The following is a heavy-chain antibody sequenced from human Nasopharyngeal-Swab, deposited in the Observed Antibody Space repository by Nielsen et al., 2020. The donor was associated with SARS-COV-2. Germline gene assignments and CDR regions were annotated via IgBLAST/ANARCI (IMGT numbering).Heavy chain of an antibody. CDR2: INPNSGGT. CDR1: GYTFTGYY. Sequence: ASVKVSCKASGYTFTGYYMHWVRQAPGQRLEWMGWINPNSGGTNYAQKFQGWVTMTRDTSISTACMELSRLRSDDTAVYYCARDRRDSSGTHNWFDPWGQGTLVTVSS. D-gene: IGHD6-19*01. CDR3: ARDRRDSSGTHNWFDP. V-gene: IGHV1-2*04. J-gene: IGHJ5*02.